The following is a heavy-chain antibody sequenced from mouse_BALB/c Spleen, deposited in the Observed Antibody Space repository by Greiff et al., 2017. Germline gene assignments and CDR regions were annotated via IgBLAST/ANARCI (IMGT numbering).Heavy chain of an antibody. D-gene: IGHD1-1*01. CDR3: ARRSNYYGSSLFAY. Sequence: EVHLVESGPGLVKPSQSLSLTCTVTGYSITSDYAWNWIRQFPGNKLEWMGYISYSGSTSYNPSLKSRISITRDTSKNQFFLQLNSVTTEDTATYYCARRSNYYGSSLFAYWGQGTLVTVSA. CDR1: GYSITSDYA. V-gene: IGHV3-2*02. CDR2: ISYSGST. J-gene: IGHJ3*01.